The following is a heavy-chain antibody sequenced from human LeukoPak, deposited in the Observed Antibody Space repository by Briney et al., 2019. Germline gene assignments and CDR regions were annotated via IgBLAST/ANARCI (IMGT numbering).Heavy chain of an antibody. CDR2: IYYSGNT. Sequence: PSETLSLTCTVSGGSISSYYWSWIRQPPGKGLEWIGYIYYSGNTNYNPSLKSRVTISVDTSKNQFSLKLSSVTAADTAMYYCARHLGYCSSTSCYSWFDLWGQGTLVTVSS. D-gene: IGHD2-2*02. CDR3: ARHLGYCSSTSCYSWFDL. V-gene: IGHV4-59*01. CDR1: GGSISSYY. J-gene: IGHJ5*02.